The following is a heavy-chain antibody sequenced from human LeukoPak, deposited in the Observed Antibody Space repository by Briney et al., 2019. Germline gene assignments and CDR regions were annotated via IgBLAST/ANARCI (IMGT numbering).Heavy chain of an antibody. V-gene: IGHV2-5*02. J-gene: IGHJ1*01. D-gene: IGHD3-16*01. CDR3: AHGSHQYDPRYFQH. CDR2: IYWDDGK. Sequence: ESGPTLVNPTQTLTLTCTFSGFSLSTSGVGVGWIRQPPGKALEWLALIYWDDGKRYSPSLKSRLTITKDTSKNQVVLTMTNMDPVDTATYYCAHGSHQYDPRYFQHWGQGTLVTVSS. CDR1: GFSLSTSGVG.